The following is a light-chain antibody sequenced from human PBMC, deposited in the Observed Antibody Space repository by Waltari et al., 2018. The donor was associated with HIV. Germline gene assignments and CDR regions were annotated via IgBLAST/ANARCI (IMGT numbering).Light chain of an antibody. CDR1: SVRSYY. Sequence: SSELAQDPAVSVALGQTVRITCQGDSVRSYYASWYQQKPGQAPVLVVYGENNRTSGIPYRFSGYRSGNTASLTIAGAQTEDEADYYCNSRDSSGHWFFGGGTKVTVL. V-gene: IGLV3-19*01. CDR2: GEN. CDR3: NSRDSSGHWF. J-gene: IGLJ3*02.